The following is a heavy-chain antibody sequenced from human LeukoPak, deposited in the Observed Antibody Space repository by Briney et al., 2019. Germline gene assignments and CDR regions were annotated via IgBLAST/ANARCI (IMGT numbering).Heavy chain of an antibody. J-gene: IGHJ3*02. CDR3: ASTGCYKCAFDI. V-gene: IGHV4-39*01. Sequence: SETLSLTCTVSGGSISSSSYYWGWIRQPPGKGLEWIGSIYYSGSTYYNPSLKSRVTISVDTSKNQFSLKLSSVTAADTAVYFCASTGCYKCAFDIWGQGTMVTVSS. CDR1: GGSISSSSYY. CDR2: IYYSGST. D-gene: IGHD2-2*02.